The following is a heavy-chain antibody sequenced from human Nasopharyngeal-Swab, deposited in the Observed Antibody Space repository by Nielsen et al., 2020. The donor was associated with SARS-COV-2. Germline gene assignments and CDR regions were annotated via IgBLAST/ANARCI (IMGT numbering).Heavy chain of an antibody. Sequence: GESLKISCAASGFTVSSNYMSWVRQAPGKGLAWVSVIYSGGSTYYADSVKGRFTISRDNSKNTLYLQMNSLRAEDTAVYYCARGAYSSGWYGGYYCDYWGQGTLVTVSS. CDR1: GFTVSSNY. CDR3: ARGAYSSGWYGGYYCDY. V-gene: IGHV3-53*05. D-gene: IGHD6-19*01. J-gene: IGHJ4*02. CDR2: IYSGGST.